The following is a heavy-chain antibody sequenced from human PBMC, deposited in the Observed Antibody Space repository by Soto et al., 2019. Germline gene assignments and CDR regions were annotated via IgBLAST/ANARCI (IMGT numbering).Heavy chain of an antibody. CDR2: INHSGST. CDR3: ARRGDYISLDY. V-gene: IGHV4-34*01. Sequence: SETLSLTCAVYGGSFSGYYWSWIRQPPGKGLEWIGEINHSGSTNYNPSLKSRVTISVDTSKTQFYLKLSSVTAADTAVYYCARRGDYISLDYWGQGTLVTVSS. J-gene: IGHJ4*02. D-gene: IGHD3-16*01. CDR1: GGSFSGYY.